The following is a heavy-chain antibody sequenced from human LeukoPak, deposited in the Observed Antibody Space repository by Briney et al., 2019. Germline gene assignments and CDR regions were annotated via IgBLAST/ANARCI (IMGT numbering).Heavy chain of an antibody. Sequence: GGSLRLSCAASGFTFSSYAMHWVRQAPGKGLEWVAVKSYDGSNKYYADSVKGRFTISRDNSKNTLYLQMNSLRAEDTAVYYCARAQQLAYWGQGTLVTVSS. V-gene: IGHV3-30-3*01. D-gene: IGHD6-13*01. CDR2: KSYDGSNK. J-gene: IGHJ4*02. CDR3: ARAQQLAY. CDR1: GFTFSSYA.